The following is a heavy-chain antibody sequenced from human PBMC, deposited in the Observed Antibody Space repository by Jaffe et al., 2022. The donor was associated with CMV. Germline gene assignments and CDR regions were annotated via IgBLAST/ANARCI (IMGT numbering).Heavy chain of an antibody. D-gene: IGHD4-17*01. Sequence: EVQLVESGGGLVKPGESLRLSCAGSGFSFQAAWMSWVRQAPGKGLEWIGRLKSKSSGLTTTYAAPVNGRFTISRDDSRNILYLQMNSLTPEDTAVYYCTTQGGTPSTTGFFDYWGPGTLVTVSS. V-gene: IGHV3-15*01. CDR3: TTQGGTPSTTGFFDY. J-gene: IGHJ4*02. CDR2: LKSKSSGLTT. CDR1: GFSFQAAW.